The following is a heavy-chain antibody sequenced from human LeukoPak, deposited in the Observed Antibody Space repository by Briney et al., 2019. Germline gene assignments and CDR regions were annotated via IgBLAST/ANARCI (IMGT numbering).Heavy chain of an antibody. CDR1: GGSIYSYY. CDR2: IYYSGST. J-gene: IGHJ4*02. V-gene: IGHV4-59*01. D-gene: IGHD3-9*01. CDR3: ARFGDTIFSDIDPYYFDY. Sequence: PSETLSLTCTVSGGSIYSYYWSWIRQPPGKGLEWIGYIYYSGSTNYNPSLKSRVTLSVDTSKNQFSLKLSSVTAADTAVYYCARFGDTIFSDIDPYYFDYWGQGTLVTVSS.